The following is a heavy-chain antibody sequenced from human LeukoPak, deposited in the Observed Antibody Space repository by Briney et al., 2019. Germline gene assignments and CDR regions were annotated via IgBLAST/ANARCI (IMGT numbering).Heavy chain of an antibody. CDR1: GYAFIGFY. CDR3: ARSRRDGYNSDFDN. V-gene: IGHV1-2*02. Sequence: ASVKVSCKTSGYAFIGFYIHWVRQAPGQGLEWMGWMNPNSGDTNYAEKFQGRVTMTRDTSFNTAYMELSRLTSADSAVYYCARSRRDGYNSDFDNWGQGTLVTVSS. CDR2: MNPNSGDT. J-gene: IGHJ4*02. D-gene: IGHD5-24*01.